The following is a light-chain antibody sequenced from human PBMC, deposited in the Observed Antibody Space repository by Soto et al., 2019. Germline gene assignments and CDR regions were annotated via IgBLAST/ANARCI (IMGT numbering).Light chain of an antibody. CDR3: QQYYTALSWT. J-gene: IGKJ1*01. V-gene: IGKV4-1*01. CDR2: WAS. CDR1: QSVLYSSNNKNH. Sequence: DIVMTQSPDSLAVSLGERATINCKSSQSVLYSSNNKNHLAWYQQKPGQPPKLLIFWASTRESGVPDRFSGSRSGTEFPLTSSSPQGQAVAGCYGQQYYTALSWTFGQGTQVGIK.